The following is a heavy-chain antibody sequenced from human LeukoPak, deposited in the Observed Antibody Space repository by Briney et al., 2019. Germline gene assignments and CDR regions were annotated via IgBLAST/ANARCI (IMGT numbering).Heavy chain of an antibody. CDR3: AQGYSSGWYPY. Sequence: GGSLRLSCAVSGFSVSSFGMSWVRQAPGKGLEWISAISVDGETAYYADSVKGRFIISRDNSKNTLYLQLSSLRAEDTAVYYCAQGYSSGWYPYWGQGSLLSVSS. D-gene: IGHD6-19*01. J-gene: IGHJ4*02. CDR2: ISVDGETA. CDR1: GFSVSSFG. V-gene: IGHV3-23*01.